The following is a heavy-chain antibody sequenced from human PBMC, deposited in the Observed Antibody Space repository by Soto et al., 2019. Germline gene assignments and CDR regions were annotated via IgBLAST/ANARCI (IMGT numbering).Heavy chain of an antibody. CDR3: AREDNACDI. V-gene: IGHV1-69*08. Sequence: QVQLVQSGAEVKKPGSSVKVSCKASGGTFSSYTISWVRQAPGQGLEWMGRIIPILDIAIYAQKLQGRVTITAGKSTNTSHMEPSSLRTEETALDYCAREDNACDIWGQGTMVTVSS. CDR1: GGTFSSYT. D-gene: IGHD2-15*01. J-gene: IGHJ3*02. CDR2: IIPILDIA.